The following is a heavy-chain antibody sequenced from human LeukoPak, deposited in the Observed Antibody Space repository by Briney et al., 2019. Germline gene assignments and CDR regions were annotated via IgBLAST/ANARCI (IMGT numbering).Heavy chain of an antibody. CDR1: GFTFSSYS. Sequence: GGSLRLSCAASGFTFSSYSMNWVRQAPGKGLEWVSSISSSSSYIYYADSVKGRFTISRDNAKNSLYLQMNSLRVEDTAVYYCARGSASGSYSPGGLDYWGQGTLVTVSS. D-gene: IGHD3-10*01. CDR3: ARGSASGSYSPGGLDY. V-gene: IGHV3-21*01. J-gene: IGHJ4*02. CDR2: ISSSSSYI.